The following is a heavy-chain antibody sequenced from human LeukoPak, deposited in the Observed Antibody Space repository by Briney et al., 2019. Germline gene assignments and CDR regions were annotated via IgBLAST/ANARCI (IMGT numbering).Heavy chain of an antibody. CDR3: ARDYILLWFGELLSETDAFDI. Sequence: GGSLRLSCAASGFTFSSYSMNWVRQAPGKGLEWVSSISSSRYIYYADSVKGRFTISRDNAKNSLYLQMNSLRAEDTAVYYCARDYILLWFGELLSETDAFDIWGQGTMVTVSS. J-gene: IGHJ3*02. V-gene: IGHV3-21*01. CDR2: ISSSRYI. D-gene: IGHD3-10*01. CDR1: GFTFSSYS.